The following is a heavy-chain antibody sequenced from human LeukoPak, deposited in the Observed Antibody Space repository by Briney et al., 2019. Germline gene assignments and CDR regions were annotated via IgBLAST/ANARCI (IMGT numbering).Heavy chain of an antibody. CDR3: ARGQAGLTTPFDY. V-gene: IGHV4-59*12. J-gene: IGHJ4*02. Sequence: ASETLSLTCTVSGGSISSYYWSWIRQPPGKGLEWIGYIYYSGSTNYNPSLKSRVTISVDKSKNQFSLKLSSVTAADTAVYYCARGQAGLTTPFDYWGQGTLVTVSS. CDR2: IYYSGST. D-gene: IGHD4/OR15-4a*01. CDR1: GGSISSYY.